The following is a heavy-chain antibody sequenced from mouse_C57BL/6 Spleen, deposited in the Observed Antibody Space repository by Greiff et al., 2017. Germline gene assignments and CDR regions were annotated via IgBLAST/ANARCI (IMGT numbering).Heavy chain of an antibody. CDR1: GFTFSSYG. V-gene: IGHV5-6*01. CDR2: ISSGGSYT. D-gene: IGHD3-2*02. J-gene: IGHJ2*01. Sequence: EVQLVESGGDLVKPGGSLKLSCAASGFTFSSYGMSWVRQTPDKRLEWVATISSGGSYTYYPDSVKGRFTISRDNATNTLYLQMSSLKSEDTAMYYCARQAQAPWYLDYWGQGTTLTVSS. CDR3: ARQAQAPWYLDY.